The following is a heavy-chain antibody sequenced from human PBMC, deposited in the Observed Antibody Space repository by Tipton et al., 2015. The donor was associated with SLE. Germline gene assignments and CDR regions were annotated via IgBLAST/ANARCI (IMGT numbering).Heavy chain of an antibody. CDR1: GGSISSYY. J-gene: IGHJ3*02. CDR2: IYYSGST. V-gene: IGHV4-59*01. CDR3: ATSDDSSGPSPDAFDI. D-gene: IGHD3-22*01. Sequence: TLSLTCTVSGGSISSYYWSWIRQPPGQGLEWIGYIYYSGSTNYNPSLKSRVTISVDTSKNQFSLKLSSVTAADTAVYYCATSDDSSGPSPDAFDIRGQGTMVTVSS.